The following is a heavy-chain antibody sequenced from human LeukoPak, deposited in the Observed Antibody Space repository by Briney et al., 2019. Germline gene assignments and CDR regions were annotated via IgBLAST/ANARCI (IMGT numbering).Heavy chain of an antibody. Sequence: ASVKVSCKASGYTFINYAISWVRQAPGQGLEWMGWISVYKGNTNYAQKIQGRVTMTTDTSTRTAYMELRSLRSDDTAVYYCARGGGYCTSTRCSNFDYWGQGTLVTVSS. V-gene: IGHV1-18*01. CDR1: GYTFINYA. D-gene: IGHD2-2*01. CDR2: ISVYKGNT. CDR3: ARGGGYCTSTRCSNFDY. J-gene: IGHJ4*02.